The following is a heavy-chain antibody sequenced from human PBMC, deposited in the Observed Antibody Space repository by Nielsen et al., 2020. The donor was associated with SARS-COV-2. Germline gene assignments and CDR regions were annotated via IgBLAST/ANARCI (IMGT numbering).Heavy chain of an antibody. CDR3: AGGDSQDY. D-gene: IGHD2-21*02. CDR2: IFSGGRI. Sequence: GEFLKISCAASGFTVSRKYMTWVRQAPGKGLEWVSVIFSGGRIEYADSVKGRFTISRDHSKNTLYLQMNSLKIDDTAVYYCAGGDSQDYWGQGALVTVSS. V-gene: IGHV3-53*01. CDR1: GFTVSRKY. J-gene: IGHJ4*02.